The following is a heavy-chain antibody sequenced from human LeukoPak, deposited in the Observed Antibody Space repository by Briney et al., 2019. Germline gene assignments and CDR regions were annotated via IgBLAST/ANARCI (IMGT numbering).Heavy chain of an antibody. CDR3: ARDSRVRGPHFDY. CDR1: GFTFSNFG. D-gene: IGHD3-10*01. V-gene: IGHV3-30*03. J-gene: IGHJ4*02. CDR2: ISSDGSKK. Sequence: GGSLRLSCAASGFTFSNFGIHWVRQAPGKGLEWVAVISSDGSKKFYADSVKGRFSISRDNAKNTLYLQMNSLRAEDTAVYYCARDSRVRGPHFDYWGQGTLVTVSS.